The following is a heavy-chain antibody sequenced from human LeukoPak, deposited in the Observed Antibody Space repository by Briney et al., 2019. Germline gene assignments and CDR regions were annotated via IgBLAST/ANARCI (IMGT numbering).Heavy chain of an antibody. D-gene: IGHD3-22*01. V-gene: IGHV1-69*05. CDR3: ARHHYDYAFDI. CDR2: IIPIFGTA. J-gene: IGHJ3*02. Sequence: ASVKVSCKASGGTFSSYAISWVRQAPGQGLEWMGGIIPIFGTANYAQKFQGRVTITTDESTSTAYMELSSLRSEDTAVYCCARHHYDYAFDIWGQGTMVTVSS. CDR1: GGTFSSYA.